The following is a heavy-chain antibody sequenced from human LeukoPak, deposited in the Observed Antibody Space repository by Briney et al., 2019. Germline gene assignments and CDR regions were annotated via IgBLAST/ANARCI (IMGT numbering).Heavy chain of an antibody. CDR1: GGSTINYF. CDR2: IYTSGTT. D-gene: IGHD3-10*01. J-gene: IGHJ4*02. CDR3: ARAEGSGSGAYTLDY. Sequence: SETLSVTCSGSGGSTINYFRSWIRQPAGRGLEWIGHIYTSGTTHYNPSLKNRVTISLDTSKSQLSLQLNSVTAADSAVYYCARAEGSGSGAYTLDYWGQGILVTVSS. V-gene: IGHV4-4*07.